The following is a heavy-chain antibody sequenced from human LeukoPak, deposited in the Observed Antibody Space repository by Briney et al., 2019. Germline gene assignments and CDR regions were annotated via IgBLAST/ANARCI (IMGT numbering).Heavy chain of an antibody. CDR3: ARGLSGYASSLGY. CDR2: INSDGSST. J-gene: IGHJ4*02. CDR1: GFTFSSYW. D-gene: IGHD6-6*01. Sequence: GGTLRLSCAASGFTFSSYWMHWVRQAPGKGLVWVSRINSDGSSTSYADSVRGRFSISRDNAKNTLYLQMNSLRAEDTAVYYCARGLSGYASSLGYWGQGTLVTVSA. V-gene: IGHV3-74*01.